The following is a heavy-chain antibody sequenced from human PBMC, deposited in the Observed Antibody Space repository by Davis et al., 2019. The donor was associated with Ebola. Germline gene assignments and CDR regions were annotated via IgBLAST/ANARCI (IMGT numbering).Heavy chain of an antibody. Sequence: GESLKISCAASGFTFSNAWMNWVRQAPGKGLEWVGRIKSKTDGGTTDYAAPVKGRFTISRDDSKNTLYLQMNSLKTEDTAVYYCAKDQTMIVTPHYGMDVWGQGTTLTVSS. CDR1: GFTFSNAW. CDR3: AKDQTMIVTPHYGMDV. CDR2: IKSKTDGGTT. D-gene: IGHD3-22*01. J-gene: IGHJ6*02. V-gene: IGHV3-15*07.